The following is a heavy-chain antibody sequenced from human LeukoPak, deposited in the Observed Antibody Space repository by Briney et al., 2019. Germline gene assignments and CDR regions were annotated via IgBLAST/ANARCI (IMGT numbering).Heavy chain of an antibody. CDR3: IRAQPRSNLDY. Sequence: GGSLRLSCAASGFTFSGYDMHGVRQAAGKGLEWVSTIGAAGDTYYLDSVKGRFTISRENAKNSLYLQLNSLQAGDTAVYYCIRAQPRSNLDYWGQGTLVTVSS. CDR2: IGAAGDT. V-gene: IGHV3-13*01. J-gene: IGHJ4*02. CDR1: GFTFSGYD. D-gene: IGHD6-13*01.